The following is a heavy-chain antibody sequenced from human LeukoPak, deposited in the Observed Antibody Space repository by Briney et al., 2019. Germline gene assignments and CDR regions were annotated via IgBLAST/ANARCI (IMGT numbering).Heavy chain of an antibody. J-gene: IGHJ4*02. D-gene: IGHD3-16*01. V-gene: IGHV4-59*01. Sequence: SETLSLTCTVSGGSISSYYWSWIRQPPGRGLEWIGYIYYSGSTNYNPSLKSRVTISVDTSKNQVSLKLSSVTAADTAVYYCARDHWGPVDYWGQGTLATVSS. CDR1: GGSISSYY. CDR2: IYYSGST. CDR3: ARDHWGPVDY.